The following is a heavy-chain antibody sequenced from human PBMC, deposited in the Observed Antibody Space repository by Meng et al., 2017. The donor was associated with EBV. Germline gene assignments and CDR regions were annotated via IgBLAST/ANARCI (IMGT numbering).Heavy chain of an antibody. J-gene: IGHJ4*02. CDR3: ASESGRGYTPDY. V-gene: IGHV1-69*01. CDR1: GGPLRNLA. CDR2: FLLTLGAP. Sequence: QARLVQSAAWGKKPVCWGKVPCKPLGGPLRNLATNWVRQAPGQGLGWVGGFLLTLGAPNYAQKFHGRVSITADESTSTHYMDLSSLRSEDTAVYYCASESGRGYTPDYWGQGTLVTVSS. D-gene: IGHD3-10*01.